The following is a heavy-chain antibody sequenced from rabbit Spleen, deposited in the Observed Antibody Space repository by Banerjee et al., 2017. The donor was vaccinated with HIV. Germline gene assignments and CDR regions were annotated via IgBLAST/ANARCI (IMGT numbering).Heavy chain of an antibody. CDR2: INTATGKA. J-gene: IGHJ6*01. Sequence: QEQLEESGGGLVKPEGSLTLTCKASGFSFSDTDVMCWVRQAPGKGLEWIACINTATGKAVYASWAKGRFTISKTWTTTVTLQMTSLTGADTATYFCARDLVGVIGWNFYLWGPGTLVTVS. CDR1: GFSFSDTDV. CDR3: ARDLVGVIGWNFYL. V-gene: IGHV1S45*01. D-gene: IGHD1-1*01.